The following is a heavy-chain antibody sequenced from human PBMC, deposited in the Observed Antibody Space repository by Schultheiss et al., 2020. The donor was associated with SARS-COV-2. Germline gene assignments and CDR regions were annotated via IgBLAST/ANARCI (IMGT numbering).Heavy chain of an antibody. V-gene: IGHV4-34*01. D-gene: IGHD1-26*01. J-gene: IGHJ4*02. CDR1: GGSISSYY. CDR2: INHSGST. Sequence: SQTLSLTCTVSGGSISSYYWSWIRQPPGKGLEWIGEINHSGSTNYNPSLKSRVTISVDTSKNQFSLKLSSVTAADTAVYYCASWSHTSGAFDYWGQGTLVTVSS. CDR3: ASWSHTSGAFDY.